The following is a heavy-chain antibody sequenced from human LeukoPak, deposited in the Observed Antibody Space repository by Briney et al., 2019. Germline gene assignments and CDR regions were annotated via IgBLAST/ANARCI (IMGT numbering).Heavy chain of an antibody. Sequence: GGSLRLSCAASGFTFSSYGMHWVRQAPGKGLEWVSSISSSSSYIYYADSVKGRFTISRDNAKNSLFLQMNSLRAEDTAVYYCARRNSGSFGWRGFDYWGQGTLVTVSS. CDR2: ISSSSSYI. CDR3: ARRNSGSFGWRGFDY. CDR1: GFTFSSYG. D-gene: IGHD1-26*01. V-gene: IGHV3-21*01. J-gene: IGHJ4*02.